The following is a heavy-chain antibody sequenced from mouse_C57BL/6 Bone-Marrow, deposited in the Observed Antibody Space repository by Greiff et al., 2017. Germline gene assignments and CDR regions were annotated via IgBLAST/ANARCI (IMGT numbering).Heavy chain of an antibody. D-gene: IGHD2-5*01. J-gene: IGHJ4*01. CDR3: AREGYSNYPNYYAMDY. V-gene: IGHV1-69*01. CDR1: GYTFTSYW. CDR2: IDPSDSYA. Sequence: QVQLQQPGAELVMPGASVKLSCKASGYTFTSYWMHWVKQRPGQGLEWIGEIDPSDSYANYNQKFKGKSTLTVDKSSSTAYMQLSSLTSEDSAVYSCAREGYSNYPNYYAMDYWGQGTSVTVSS.